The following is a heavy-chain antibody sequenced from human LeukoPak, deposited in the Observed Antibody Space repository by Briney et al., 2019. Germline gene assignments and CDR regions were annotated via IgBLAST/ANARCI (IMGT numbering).Heavy chain of an antibody. Sequence: PGGSLRLSCAASGFTFSNYDMHWVRQAPGKRLEWVAVIWFDGSNKFYADSVKGRFTISRDNSKNTLYLQMNSLRAEDTAVYYCASSAGALIDCWGQGTLVIVSS. CDR1: GFTFSNYD. CDR3: ASSAGALIDC. J-gene: IGHJ4*02. CDR2: IWFDGSNK. V-gene: IGHV3-33*01. D-gene: IGHD6-19*01.